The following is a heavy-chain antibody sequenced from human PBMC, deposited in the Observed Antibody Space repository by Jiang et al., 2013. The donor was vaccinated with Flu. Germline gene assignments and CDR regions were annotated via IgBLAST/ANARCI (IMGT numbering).Heavy chain of an antibody. J-gene: IGHJ4*02. CDR1: GGSISSSNW. Sequence: GLVKPSGTLSLTCAVSGGSISSSNWWSWVRQPHGKGLEWIGKSIIWEHQLQPSLKSRVTISVDKSKNQLSLKLRSVTAADTAIYYCARKTDSGIAPNDYWGQGTLVTVSS. CDR2: SIIWEH. CDR3: ARKTDSGIAPNDY. V-gene: IGHV4-4*02. D-gene: IGHD1-26*01.